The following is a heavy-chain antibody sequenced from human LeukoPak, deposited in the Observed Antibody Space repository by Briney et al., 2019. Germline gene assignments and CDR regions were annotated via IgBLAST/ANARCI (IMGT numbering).Heavy chain of an antibody. V-gene: IGHV4-39*07. CDR3: ARGPRWEPRDPFDF. J-gene: IGHJ4*02. CDR2: LYHTGSN. CDR1: GGSISSSSHY. Sequence: KSSETLSLTCTVSGGSISSSSHYWGWIRQPPGKGLEWIGSLYHTGSNFYNPSLKSRVTMSVDTSKNQFSLNLTSMTAAATGLYYCARGPRWEPRDPFDFWGQGTLVTVSS. D-gene: IGHD1-26*01.